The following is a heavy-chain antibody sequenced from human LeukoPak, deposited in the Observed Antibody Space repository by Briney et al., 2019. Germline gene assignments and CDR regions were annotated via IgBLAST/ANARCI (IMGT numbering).Heavy chain of an antibody. V-gene: IGHV3-23*01. Sequence: PGGSLRLSCAASGFSFGTYGMSWVRQAPGKGLEWVSAISDSGGSTFYADSVKGRFTISRDNPKNTLYLQMKSLRAEDTAVYYCAKRVDYSSSSGGYFDYWGQGTLVTVSS. D-gene: IGHD6-6*01. J-gene: IGHJ4*02. CDR2: ISDSGGST. CDR1: GFSFGTYG. CDR3: AKRVDYSSSSGGYFDY.